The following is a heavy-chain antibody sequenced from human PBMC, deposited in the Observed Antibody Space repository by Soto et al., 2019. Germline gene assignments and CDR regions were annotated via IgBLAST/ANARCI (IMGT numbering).Heavy chain of an antibody. CDR3: ARGITLPTPLDY. Sequence: ASVKVSCKASGYRFTSYGISWVRQAPGQGLEWMGWINAGDGNTKYSQTFQGRVTITRDTSASTAYMELSSLRSEDTAVYYCARGITLPTPLDYWGQGTLVTVSS. V-gene: IGHV1-3*01. D-gene: IGHD1-20*01. CDR1: GYRFTSYG. CDR2: INAGDGNT. J-gene: IGHJ4*02.